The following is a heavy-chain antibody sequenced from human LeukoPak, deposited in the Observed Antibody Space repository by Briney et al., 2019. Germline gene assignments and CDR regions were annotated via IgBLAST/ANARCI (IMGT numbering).Heavy chain of an antibody. V-gene: IGHV1-2*02. D-gene: IGHD3-10*01. CDR1: GYTFTSYG. Sequence: GASVKVSCKASGYTFTSYGISWVRQAPGQGLEWMGWINPNSGGTNYAQKFQGRITMTRDTSISTAYMELSRLRSDDTAVYYCARDRLTMVRGGPMRESKNWFDPWGQGTLATVSS. J-gene: IGHJ5*02. CDR2: INPNSGGT. CDR3: ARDRLTMVRGGPMRESKNWFDP.